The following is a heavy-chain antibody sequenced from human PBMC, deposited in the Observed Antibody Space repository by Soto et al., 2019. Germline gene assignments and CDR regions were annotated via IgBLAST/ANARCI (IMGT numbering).Heavy chain of an antibody. CDR1: GGSISSGDYY. CDR3: ARHCISTSCKRYSDYYYGMDV. Sequence: PSETLSLTCTVSGGSISSGDYYWSWIRQPPGKGLEWIGYIYYSGSTYYNPSLKSRVTISVDTSKNQFSLKLSSVTAADTAVYYCARHCISTSCKRYSDYYYGMDVWGQGTTVTVSS. D-gene: IGHD2-2*01. V-gene: IGHV4-30-4*01. CDR2: IYYSGST. J-gene: IGHJ6*02.